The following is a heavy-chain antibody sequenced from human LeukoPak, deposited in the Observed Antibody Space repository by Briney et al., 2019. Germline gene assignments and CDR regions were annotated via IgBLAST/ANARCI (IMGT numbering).Heavy chain of an antibody. CDR3: KEGPIVVAH. CDR2: ISGSGGST. D-gene: IGHD2-2*01. Sequence: PGGSLRLSCAASGFTFSSYATSWVRQAPGKGLEWVSAISGSGGSTYYADSVKGRLTISRDNSKNTLYLQMNSLRAEDTAVYYCKEGPIVVAHWGQGTLVTVSS. V-gene: IGHV3-23*01. J-gene: IGHJ4*02. CDR1: GFTFSSYA.